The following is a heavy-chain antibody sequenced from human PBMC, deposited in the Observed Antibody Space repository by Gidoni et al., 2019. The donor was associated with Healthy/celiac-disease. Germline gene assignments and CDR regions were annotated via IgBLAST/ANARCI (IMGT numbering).Heavy chain of an antibody. CDR1: GFPFNSYA. CDR3: ANGLSKYQQHPFQH. D-gene: IGHD2-2*01. V-gene: IGHV3-23*01. J-gene: IGHJ1*01. Sequence: EVQLLASGGGLVQHGGSLSLSCAASGFPFNSYAMRWVRQAPGKGLEWVSAIRGSGGSTYYADSVKGRFTISRDNSKNTLYLQMNSLRAEDTAVYYCANGLSKYQQHPFQHWGQGTLVTVSS. CDR2: IRGSGGST.